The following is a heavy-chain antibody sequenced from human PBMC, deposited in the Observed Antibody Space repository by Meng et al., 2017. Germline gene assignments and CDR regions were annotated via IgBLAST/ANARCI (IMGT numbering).Heavy chain of an antibody. CDR2: ITKDGSRK. Sequence: GQVVAVGGDVVPPGRPLTLSCAASGFIFSNYEMHWVRQAPGKGLEWVACITKDGSRKYYLGSVRGRFTISRDNSKNTLYLEMNSLRSEDTALYYCARDFDYWGQGTLVTVSS. CDR1: GFIFSNYE. CDR3: ARDFDY. J-gene: IGHJ4*02. V-gene: IGHV3-30*16.